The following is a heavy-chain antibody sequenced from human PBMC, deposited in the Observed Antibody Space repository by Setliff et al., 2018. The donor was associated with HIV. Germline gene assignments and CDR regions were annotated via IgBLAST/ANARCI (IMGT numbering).Heavy chain of an antibody. J-gene: IGHJ4*02. V-gene: IGHV3-23*03. CDR2: IYSGGSRT. D-gene: IGHD3-22*01. Sequence: GGSLRLSCAASGFTFSSYAMSWVRQAPGKGLEWVSVIYSGGSRTYYADSVKGRFTISRDNSKNTLYLQMNSLRAEDTAVYFCAGSRGYFVQADWGQGTLVTVSS. CDR1: GFTFSSYA. CDR3: AGSRGYFVQAD.